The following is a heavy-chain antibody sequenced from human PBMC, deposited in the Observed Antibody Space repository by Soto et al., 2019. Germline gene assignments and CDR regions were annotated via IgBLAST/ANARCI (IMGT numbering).Heavy chain of an antibody. CDR3: ARAAVGLRPQSPPFDY. CDR1: GYNFGSYS. Sequence: PGESLKISCKASGYNFGSYSIVWVRQMPGKALEWMGIIYPGDSDVRYSPSFQGQVTISADKSISTAYLQWNSLKAADTAVYYCARAAVGLRPQSPPFDYWGQGTLVTVSS. J-gene: IGHJ4*02. CDR2: IYPGDSDV. D-gene: IGHD4-17*01. V-gene: IGHV5-51*01.